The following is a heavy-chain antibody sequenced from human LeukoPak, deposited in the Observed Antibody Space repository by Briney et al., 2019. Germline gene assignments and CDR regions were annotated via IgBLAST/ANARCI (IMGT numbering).Heavy chain of an antibody. CDR1: GGSFSGYY. CDR3: ARRQALAAAGTEGTSMDV. J-gene: IGHJ6*03. Sequence: KPSETLSLTCAVYGGSFSGYYWSWIRQPPGKGLEWIGEINHSGSTNYNPSLKSRVTISVDTSKNQFSLKLSSVTAADTAVYYCARRQALAAAGTEGTSMDVWGKGTTVTVSS. V-gene: IGHV4-34*01. D-gene: IGHD6-13*01. CDR2: INHSGST.